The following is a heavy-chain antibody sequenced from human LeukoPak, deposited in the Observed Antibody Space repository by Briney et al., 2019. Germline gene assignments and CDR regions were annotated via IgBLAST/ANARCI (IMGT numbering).Heavy chain of an antibody. D-gene: IGHD3-9*01. V-gene: IGHV4-34*01. CDR2: INHSGST. CDR3: ARTRGVLRYFDWSPKYYFDY. CDR1: GGSFSGYY. J-gene: IGHJ4*02. Sequence: SETLSLTCAVYGGSFSGYYWSWIRQPPGKGLEWIGEINHSGSTNYNPSLKSRVTISVDTSKNQFSLKLSSVTAADTAVYYCARTRGVLRYFDWSPKYYFDYWGQGTLVTVSS.